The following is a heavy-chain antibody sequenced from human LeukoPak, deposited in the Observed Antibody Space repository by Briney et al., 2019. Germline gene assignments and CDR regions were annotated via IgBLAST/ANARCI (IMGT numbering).Heavy chain of an antibody. J-gene: IGHJ4*02. V-gene: IGHV4-59*12. CDR2: IYYSGST. CDR1: GGSISSYY. CDR3: ARYIAAAGLSLDY. Sequence: SETLSLTCTVSGGSISSYYWSWIRQPPGKGLEWIGYIYYSGSTNYNPSLKSRVTISVDTSKNQFSLKLSSVTAADTAVYYCARYIAAAGLSLDYWGQGTLVTVSS. D-gene: IGHD6-13*01.